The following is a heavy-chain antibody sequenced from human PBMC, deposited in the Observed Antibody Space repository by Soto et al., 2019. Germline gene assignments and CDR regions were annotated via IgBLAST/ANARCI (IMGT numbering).Heavy chain of an antibody. J-gene: IGHJ5*01. CDR3: ARDLRAYYYDSSGVRNWFDS. Sequence: GASVKVSCKASGYTFTTYAISWVRQAPGQGLEWMGWISAYNGNTNYPQKLQGRVTMTTDTSTSTAYMELRSLRSDDTAVYYCARDLRAYYYDSSGVRNWFDSWGQGTLVTVSS. D-gene: IGHD3-22*01. CDR1: GYTFTTYA. V-gene: IGHV1-18*01. CDR2: ISAYNGNT.